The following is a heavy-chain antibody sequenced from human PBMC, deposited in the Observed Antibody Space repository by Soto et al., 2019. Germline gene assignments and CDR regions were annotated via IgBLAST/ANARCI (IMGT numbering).Heavy chain of an antibody. CDR2: IYYSGST. D-gene: IGHD6-13*01. CDR1: GGSISSSSYY. V-gene: IGHV4-39*01. J-gene: IGHJ4*02. Sequence: SETLSLTCTVSGGSISSSSYYWGWIRQPPGKGLEWVGSIYYSGSTYYNPSLKSRVTISVDTSKNQFSLKLSSVTAADTALYYCARHGGYSSSWYYFDYWGQGTLVTVSS. CDR3: ARHGGYSSSWYYFDY.